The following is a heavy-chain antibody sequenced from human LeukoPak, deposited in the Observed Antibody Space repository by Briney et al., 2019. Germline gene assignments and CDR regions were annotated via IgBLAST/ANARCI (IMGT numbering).Heavy chain of an antibody. CDR1: GYSFTSYW. Sequence: GESLKISCKGPGYSFTSYWIGWVRQMPGKGLEWMGIIYPGDSDTRYSPSFQGQVTISADKSISTAYLQWSSLKASDTAMYYCARRDGYCSSTSCFYYFDYWGQGTLVTVSS. V-gene: IGHV5-51*01. D-gene: IGHD2-2*01. CDR3: ARRDGYCSSTSCFYYFDY. CDR2: IYPGDSDT. J-gene: IGHJ4*02.